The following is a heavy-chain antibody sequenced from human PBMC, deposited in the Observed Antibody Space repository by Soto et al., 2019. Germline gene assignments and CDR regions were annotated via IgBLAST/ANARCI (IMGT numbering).Heavy chain of an antibody. D-gene: IGHD4-4*01. Sequence: QVQLVQSGAEVKKPGSSVKVSCKASGGTFSSYAISWVRQAPGQGLEWMGGIIPIFGTADYAQKFQGRVTITELESTSAADMELSGLRSEDTDVYYCARDGGVYDYSPCDYWGQGTLVTVSS. CDR2: IIPIFGTA. J-gene: IGHJ4*02. CDR3: ARDGGVYDYSPCDY. CDR1: GGTFSSYA. V-gene: IGHV1-69*12.